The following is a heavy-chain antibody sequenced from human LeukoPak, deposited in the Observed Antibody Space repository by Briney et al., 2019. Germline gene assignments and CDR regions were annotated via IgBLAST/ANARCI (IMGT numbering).Heavy chain of an antibody. V-gene: IGHV3-66*02. CDR3: ARDGRGDLTWIQLWSPFDY. D-gene: IGHD5-18*01. CDR2: IYSGGST. CDR1: GFTLSSNY. J-gene: IGHJ4*02. Sequence: PGGSLRLSCAASGFTLSSNYMSWVRQAPGKGLEWVSVIYSGGSTYFADCVKGRFTISRGNSKNTLYLQMNSLRAEDTAVYYCARDGRGDLTWIQLWSPFDYWGQGTLVTVSS.